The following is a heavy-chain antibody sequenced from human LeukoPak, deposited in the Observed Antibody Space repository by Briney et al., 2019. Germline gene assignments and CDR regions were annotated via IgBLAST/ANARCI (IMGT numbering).Heavy chain of an antibody. Sequence: SETLSLTCTVSGGSISSYYWSWIRQPPGKGLEWIGYIYYSGSTNYNPSLKSRVTISVDTSKNQFSLKLSSVTAADTAVYYCASTNDFGDYMGAWGQGILVTVSS. J-gene: IGHJ5*02. V-gene: IGHV4-59*01. CDR1: GGSISSYY. CDR3: ASTNDFGDYMGA. CDR2: IYYSGST. D-gene: IGHD4-17*01.